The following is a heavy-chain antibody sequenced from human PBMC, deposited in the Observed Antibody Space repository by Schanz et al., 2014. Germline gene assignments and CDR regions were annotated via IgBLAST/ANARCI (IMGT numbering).Heavy chain of an antibody. CDR3: ARDATWRLDL. D-gene: IGHD5-12*01. CDR1: GGSIRSGTYY. V-gene: IGHV4-61*02. Sequence: QVQLQESGPGLVKPSQTLSLTCTVSGGSIRSGTYYWSWIRQPAGKALEWVGRVFPNGITNYNPSLKSRVPISLDPSKNHFPLTLTSLPAADTAVYYCARDATWRLDLWGRGTLVTVSS. J-gene: IGHJ2*01. CDR2: VFPNGIT.